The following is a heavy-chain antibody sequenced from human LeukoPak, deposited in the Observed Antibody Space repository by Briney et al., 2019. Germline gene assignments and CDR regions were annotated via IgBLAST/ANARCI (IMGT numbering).Heavy chain of an antibody. CDR1: SGSITTYY. V-gene: IGHV4-59*01. CDR2: VYYSGST. D-gene: IGHD6-19*01. J-gene: IGHJ4*02. CDR3: ATLNIDSSSGWHFRS. Sequence: ASETLSLTCTVSSGSITTYYWSWIRQSPGKGLEWLGYVYYSGSTNYNPSLKSRITMSADASKSQLSLRLSSVTAADTAVYFCATLNIDSSSGWHFRSWGQGTLVTVSS.